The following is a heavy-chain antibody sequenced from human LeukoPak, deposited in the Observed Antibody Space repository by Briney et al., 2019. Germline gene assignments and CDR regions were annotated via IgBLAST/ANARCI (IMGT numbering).Heavy chain of an antibody. Sequence: PGGSLRLSCGASGFKFTNYAMHWVRQAPGKGLEWVAVVSYDGRNEYYADSVKGRFTISRDNSTDTLFLQMSSLRADDTAVYYCARDSGHSWSEHNFRGPSRWGQGTLVTVSS. CDR2: VSYDGRNE. V-gene: IGHV3-30*04. CDR3: ARDSGHSWSEHNFRGPSR. CDR1: GFKFTNYA. D-gene: IGHD3-3*02. J-gene: IGHJ4*02.